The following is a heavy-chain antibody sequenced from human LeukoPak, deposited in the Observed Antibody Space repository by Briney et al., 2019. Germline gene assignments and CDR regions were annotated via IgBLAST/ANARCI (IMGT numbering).Heavy chain of an antibody. Sequence: SETLSLTCTASGGSFSSYYWSWIRQPPGKGLEWIGYIYYSGGTTYNPSLKSRVTISVDTSKNQFSLKMSSVTAADTAVYYCARLGRDYDILTGYYHPPLWGQGTLVTVSS. CDR3: ARLGRDYDILTGYYHPPL. CDR1: GGSFSSYY. D-gene: IGHD3-9*01. CDR2: IYYSGGT. V-gene: IGHV4-59*08. J-gene: IGHJ4*02.